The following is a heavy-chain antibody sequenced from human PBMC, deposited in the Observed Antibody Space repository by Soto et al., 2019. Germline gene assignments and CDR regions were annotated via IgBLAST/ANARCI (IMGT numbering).Heavy chain of an antibody. J-gene: IGHJ6*02. Sequence: ASVKVSCKASGYTFTSYAMNWVRQAPGQGLEWMGWINTNTGNPTYAQGFTGRFVFSLDTSVSTAYLQICSLKAEDTAVYYCATRAAIAAAGPEPPDYYYYGMDVWRHGTPVTAP. D-gene: IGHD6-13*01. CDR3: ATRAAIAAAGPEPPDYYYYGMDV. CDR2: INTNTGNP. V-gene: IGHV7-4-1*01. CDR1: GYTFTSYA.